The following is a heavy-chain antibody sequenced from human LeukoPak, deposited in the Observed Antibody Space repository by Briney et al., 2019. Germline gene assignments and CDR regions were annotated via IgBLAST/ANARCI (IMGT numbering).Heavy chain of an antibody. V-gene: IGHV3-21*04. CDR1: GFTFSSYS. D-gene: IGHD6-13*01. Sequence: GGSLRLSCAASGFTFSSYSMNWVRQAPGKGLEWVSSISSSSSYIYYADSVKGRFTISRDNSKNTLYLQVNSLSADDTAVYYCAKGGSTWYVDYWGQGTLVTVSS. CDR2: ISSSSSYI. J-gene: IGHJ4*02. CDR3: AKGGSTWYVDY.